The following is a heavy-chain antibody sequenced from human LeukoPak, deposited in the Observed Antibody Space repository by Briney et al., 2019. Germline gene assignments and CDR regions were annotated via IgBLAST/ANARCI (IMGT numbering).Heavy chain of an antibody. J-gene: IGHJ5*02. Sequence: GGSLRLSCAASGFTFSSYSMNWVRQAPGKGLEWVSSISSSSSYIYYADSVKGRFTISRDNAKNSLYLQMNSLRAEDTAVYYCASPPTIRYCSSTSCSWGQGTLVTVSS. CDR2: ISSSSSYI. V-gene: IGHV3-21*01. CDR3: ASPPTIRYCSSTSCS. CDR1: GFTFSSYS. D-gene: IGHD2-2*01.